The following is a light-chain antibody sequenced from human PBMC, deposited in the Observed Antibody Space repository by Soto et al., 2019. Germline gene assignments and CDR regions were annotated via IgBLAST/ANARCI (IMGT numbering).Light chain of an antibody. CDR3: QQYNSYSRT. CDR1: QSISSY. CDR2: AAS. J-gene: IGKJ1*01. Sequence: DIQMTQSPSSLSASVGDRVTITCRASQSISSYLNWYQQKPGKAPKLLIYAASSLQGGVPSRFSGSGSGTEFTLTISSLQPDDFATYYCQQYNSYSRTFGQGTKVDIK. V-gene: IGKV1-5*01.